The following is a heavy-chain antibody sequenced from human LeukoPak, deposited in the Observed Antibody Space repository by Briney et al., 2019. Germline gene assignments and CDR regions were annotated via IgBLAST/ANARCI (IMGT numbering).Heavy chain of an antibody. J-gene: IGHJ5*02. Sequence: GASVKVSCKASGYTFTTYGISWVRQAPGQGPEWMGWISTYSGNTHHAQELQGRVTLTTDTSTSTAYMDLRSLRSDDTAVYYCARDGRGHWDTRIWYLGNWFDPWGQGTLVTVSS. D-gene: IGHD6-13*01. V-gene: IGHV1-18*01. CDR2: ISTYSGNT. CDR3: ARDGRGHWDTRIWYLGNWFDP. CDR1: GYTFTTYG.